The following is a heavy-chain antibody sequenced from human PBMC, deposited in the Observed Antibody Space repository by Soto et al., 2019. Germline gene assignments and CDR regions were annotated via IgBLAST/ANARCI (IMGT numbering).Heavy chain of an antibody. CDR1: GYTFTSYD. V-gene: IGHV1-8*01. D-gene: IGHD3-16*01. CDR3: ARARYDYIWGSYDPVSFDI. J-gene: IGHJ3*02. Sequence: ASVKVSCKASGYTFTSYDINWVRQATGQGLEWVGWMNPNSGNTGYAQKFQGRVTMTRNTSISTAYMELSSLRSEDTAVYYCARARYDYIWGSYDPVSFDIWGQGTMVTVSS. CDR2: MNPNSGNT.